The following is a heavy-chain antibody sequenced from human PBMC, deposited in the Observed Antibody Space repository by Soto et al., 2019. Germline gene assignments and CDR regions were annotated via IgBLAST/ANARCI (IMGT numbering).Heavy chain of an antibody. D-gene: IGHD3-10*01. CDR2: IYYSGST. CDR3: ARYQSMVRGVPKYYFDY. J-gene: IGHJ4*02. V-gene: IGHV4-59*01. CDR1: GGSISSYY. Sequence: SETLSLTCTVSGGSISSYYWSWIRQPPGKGLEWIGYIYYSGSTNYNPSLKSRVTISVDTSKNQFSLKLSSVTAADTAVYYCARYQSMVRGVPKYYFDYWGQGTFVTVSS.